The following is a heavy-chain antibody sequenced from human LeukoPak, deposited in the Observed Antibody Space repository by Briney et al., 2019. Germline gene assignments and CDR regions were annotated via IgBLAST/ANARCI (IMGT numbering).Heavy chain of an antibody. CDR3: ARALYSSSYRG. CDR2: INPNSGGT. V-gene: IGHV1-2*06. J-gene: IGHJ4*02. Sequence: GASVKVSCKASGYTFTGYYMNWVRQAPGQRLEWMGRINPNSGGTNYAQKFQGRVTMTRDTSISTAYMELSRLRSDDTAVYYCARALYSSSYRGWGQGTLVTVSS. D-gene: IGHD6-13*01. CDR1: GYTFTGYY.